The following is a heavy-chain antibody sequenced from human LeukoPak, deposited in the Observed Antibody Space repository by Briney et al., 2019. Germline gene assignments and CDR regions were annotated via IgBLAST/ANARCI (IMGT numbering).Heavy chain of an antibody. D-gene: IGHD6-6*01. CDR2: IYYSGST. CDR3: ARDDAGGYSSSSGWFDP. J-gene: IGHJ5*02. Sequence: PSETLSLTCTVSGGSISSYYWSWIRQPPGKGLEWIGYIYYSGSTNYNPSLKSRVTISVDTSKNQFSLKLSSVTAADTAVYYCARDDAGGYSSSSGWFDPWGQGTLVTVSS. CDR1: GGSISSYY. V-gene: IGHV4-59*12.